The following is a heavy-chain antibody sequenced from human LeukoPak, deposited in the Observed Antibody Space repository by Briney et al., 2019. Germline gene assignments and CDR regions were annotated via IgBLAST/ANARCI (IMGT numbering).Heavy chain of an antibody. J-gene: IGHJ4*02. CDR3: AKREAPYFFDY. CDR1: GFTFSSSA. CDR2: ISPSGDTA. D-gene: IGHD1-26*01. V-gene: IGHV3-23*01. Sequence: GGSLRLSCGASGFTFSSSAMSWVRQAPGKGLEWVSRISPSGDTAYHASSVKGRFTISRDNSKNTLYLQMNSLRAEDTAVYYCAKREAPYFFDYWGQGTLVTVSS.